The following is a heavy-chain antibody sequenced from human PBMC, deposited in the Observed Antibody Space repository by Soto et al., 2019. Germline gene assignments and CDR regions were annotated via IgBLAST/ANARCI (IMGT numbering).Heavy chain of an antibody. D-gene: IGHD3-22*01. V-gene: IGHV3-49*04. CDR1: GFTFGDYA. CDR3: TREEPSASNYDSSGDVDSYYGMDF. J-gene: IGHJ6*02. CDR2: IRRKAYGGTT. Sequence: GGSLRLSCTASGFTFGDYAMSWVRQAPGKGLEWVGFIRRKAYGGTTEYAASEKGRFTNSRDDSKSIAYMQKNSLKTVDTAVYYCTREEPSASNYDSSGDVDSYYGMDFWGQGTTVTVSS.